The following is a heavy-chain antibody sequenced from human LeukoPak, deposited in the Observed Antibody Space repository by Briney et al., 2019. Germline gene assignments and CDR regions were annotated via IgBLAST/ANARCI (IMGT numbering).Heavy chain of an antibody. Sequence: SETLSLTCTVSGGSISSYYWSWIRQPPGKGLEWIGYIYYTGSNNYNPSLKSRVTISVDTSKSQFSLKLRSVTAADTAVYYCARRGSNYYDSSGYFLDPHFDYWGQGTLVTVSS. CDR2: IYYTGSN. D-gene: IGHD3-22*01. V-gene: IGHV4-59*08. J-gene: IGHJ4*02. CDR1: GGSISSYY. CDR3: ARRGSNYYDSSGYFLDPHFDY.